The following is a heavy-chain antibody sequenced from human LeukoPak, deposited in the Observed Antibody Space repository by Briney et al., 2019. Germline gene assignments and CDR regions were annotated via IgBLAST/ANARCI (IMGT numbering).Heavy chain of an antibody. CDR3: ARVRPVVAAIDY. Sequence: SETLSLTCTVSGGSINSYYWSWIRQPPGKGLEWIGYIYYSGSTNYNPSLKSRVTISVDTSKNQFSLKLSSVTAADTAVYYCARVRPVVAAIDYWGQGTLVTVSS. CDR1: GGSINSYY. D-gene: IGHD2-15*01. V-gene: IGHV4-59*01. CDR2: IYYSGST. J-gene: IGHJ4*02.